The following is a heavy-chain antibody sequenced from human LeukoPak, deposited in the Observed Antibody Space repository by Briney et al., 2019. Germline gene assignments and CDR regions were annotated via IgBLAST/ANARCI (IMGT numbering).Heavy chain of an antibody. CDR3: AKENWNLILGAFDI. V-gene: IGHV3-7*03. CDR1: GFNFNNYW. D-gene: IGHD1-1*01. J-gene: IGHJ3*02. Sequence: GGSLRLSCAASGFNFNNYWMTWVRQAPGKGLEWVANINQDGTEKYYVDSVKGRFTISRDNSKNTLYLQMNSLRAEDTAVYYCAKENWNLILGAFDIWGQGTMVTVSS. CDR2: INQDGTEK.